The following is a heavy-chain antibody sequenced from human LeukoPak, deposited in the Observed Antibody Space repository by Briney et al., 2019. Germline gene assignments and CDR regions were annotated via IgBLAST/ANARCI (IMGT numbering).Heavy chain of an antibody. J-gene: IGHJ6*03. D-gene: IGHD2-15*01. Sequence: GGSLRLSCAASGFTFSSYAMHWVRQAPGKGLEWVAVISYDGSNKYYADSVKGRFTISRDNSKNTLYLQMNSLRDEDTALYYCARYTRGLGYMDVWGKGTTVTVSS. CDR3: ARYTRGLGYMDV. V-gene: IGHV3-30*04. CDR2: ISYDGSNK. CDR1: GFTFSSYA.